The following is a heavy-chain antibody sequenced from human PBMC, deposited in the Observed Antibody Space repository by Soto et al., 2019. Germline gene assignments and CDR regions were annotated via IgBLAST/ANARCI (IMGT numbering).Heavy chain of an antibody. Sequence: ASVKVSCKASGGPFRSYAISWVRHAPGQGREWMGGIIPIFGTAKYAQKFQGRVTITADESTSTAYMELSSLRSEDTAVYYCASKSGSYFPDYFDYWGQGTLVTVSS. V-gene: IGHV1-69*13. CDR3: ASKSGSYFPDYFDY. CDR1: GGPFRSYA. CDR2: IIPIFGTA. D-gene: IGHD1-26*01. J-gene: IGHJ4*02.